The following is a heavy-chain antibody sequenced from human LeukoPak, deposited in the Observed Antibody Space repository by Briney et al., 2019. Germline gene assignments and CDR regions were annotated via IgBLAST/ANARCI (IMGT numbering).Heavy chain of an antibody. J-gene: IGHJ4*02. V-gene: IGHV3-23*01. CDR2: ISDSGGTI. D-gene: IGHD5-24*01. CDR1: GFTFSGYA. Sequence: PGGSLRLSCAPSGFTFSGYAMNWVRQAPGKGLEWVSRISDSGGTIHHADSVQGRFTMSRDNSKNTLYLQMNSLRAEDTAVCYCAKSREGYYFDYWGQGTLVTVSS. CDR3: AKSREGYYFDY.